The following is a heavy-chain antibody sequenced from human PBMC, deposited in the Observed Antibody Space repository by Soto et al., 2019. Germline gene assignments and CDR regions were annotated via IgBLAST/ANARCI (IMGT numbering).Heavy chain of an antibody. CDR1: GYTFTRYN. CDR2: ISAYNGNT. V-gene: IGHV1-18*01. J-gene: IGHJ4*02. Sequence: QVHLVQSGAEVKKPGASVKVSCQAFGYTFTRYNINWVRQAPGQGLEWMGWISAYNGNTNYSEKFQGRVTMSADTTTSTDYMDLRSLTSDDTAVYYCARDRPGRKYGDQPFDYWGQGTLVTVSS. CDR3: ARDRPGRKYGDQPFDY. D-gene: IGHD4-17*01.